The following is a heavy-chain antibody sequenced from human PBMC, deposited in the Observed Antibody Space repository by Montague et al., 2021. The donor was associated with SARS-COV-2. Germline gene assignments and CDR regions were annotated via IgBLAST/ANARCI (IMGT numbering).Heavy chain of an antibody. D-gene: IGHD2-15*01. Sequence: SETLSLTCSVSGGSTKTMRYYWAWIRQSPGKGLEWIASVYYTGHTYYTPSLAARTAMSLDTSTNHFSLTLSSVAADDTAIYYCATDRAGYYYFDNWGQGTPVIVSS. J-gene: IGHJ4*02. CDR2: VYYTGHT. CDR3: ATDRAGYYYFDN. CDR1: GGSTKTMRYY. V-gene: IGHV4-39*07.